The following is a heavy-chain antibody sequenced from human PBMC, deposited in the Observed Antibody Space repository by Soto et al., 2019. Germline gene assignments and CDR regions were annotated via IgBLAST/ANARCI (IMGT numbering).Heavy chain of an antibody. CDR2: INHSGST. J-gene: IGHJ4*02. D-gene: IGHD6-19*01. CDR3: ASSGYSSGWPPKRVDY. V-gene: IGHV4-34*01. Sequence: TSETLSLTCAVYGGSFSGYYWSWIRQPPGKGLEWIGEINHSGSTNYNPSLKSRVTISVDTSKNQFSLKLSFVTAADTVVFYCASSGYSSGWPPKRVDYWGQGTLVTVSS. CDR1: GGSFSGYY.